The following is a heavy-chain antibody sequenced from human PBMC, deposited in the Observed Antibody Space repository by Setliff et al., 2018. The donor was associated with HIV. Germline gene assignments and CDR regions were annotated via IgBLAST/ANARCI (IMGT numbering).Heavy chain of an antibody. CDR3: ARDPPGWRYESSGYTDY. Sequence: GASVKVSCKASGYTFTSYGISWVRQAPGQGLEWMGWISAYNGNTNYAQKLQGRVTMTTDTSTSTAYMELRSLRSDDTAVYYCARDPPGWRYESSGYTDYWGQGTLVTVSS. V-gene: IGHV1-18*01. D-gene: IGHD3-22*01. CDR2: ISAYNGNT. CDR1: GYTFTSYG. J-gene: IGHJ4*02.